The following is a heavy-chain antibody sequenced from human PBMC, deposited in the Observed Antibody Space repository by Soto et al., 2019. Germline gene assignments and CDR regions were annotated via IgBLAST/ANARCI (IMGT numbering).Heavy chain of an antibody. D-gene: IGHD6-19*01. CDR3: TTSVAGNYYYYGMDV. J-gene: IGHJ6*02. Sequence: GGSLRLSCAASGFTFSNAWMGWVRQAPGKGLEWVGRIKSKTDGGTTDYAAPVKGRFTISRDDSKNTLYLQMNSLKTEDTAVYYCTTSVAGNYYYYGMDVWGQGTTVTVSS. CDR2: IKSKTDGGTT. CDR1: GFTFSNAW. V-gene: IGHV3-15*01.